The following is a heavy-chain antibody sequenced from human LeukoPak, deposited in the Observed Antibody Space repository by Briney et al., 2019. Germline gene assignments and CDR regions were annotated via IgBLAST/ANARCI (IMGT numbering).Heavy chain of an antibody. V-gene: IGHV3-30*04. CDR1: GFTFDDYA. J-gene: IGHJ4*02. CDR2: ISYDGSNK. Sequence: GGSLRLSCAASGFTFDDYAMHWVRQAPGKGLEWVAVISYDGSNKYYADSVKGRFTISRDNSKNTLYLQMNSLRAEDTAVYYCASLGYCSSTSCYQGYFDYWGQGTLVTVSS. D-gene: IGHD2-2*01. CDR3: ASLGYCSSTSCYQGYFDY.